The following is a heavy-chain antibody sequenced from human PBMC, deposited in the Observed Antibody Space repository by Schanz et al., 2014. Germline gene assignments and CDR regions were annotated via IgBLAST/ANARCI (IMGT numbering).Heavy chain of an antibody. CDR3: AKGRFGELSAFDI. Sequence: EVQLVESGGGLVKPGGSLRLSCAASTSIFNHAWMSWVRQAPGKGLEWVSAISGGGGTTYYADSVKGRFTISRDNSKTTLYLQMSSRRADDTAVYYCAKGRFGELSAFDIWGQGTMVTVSS. D-gene: IGHD3-10*01. CDR1: TSIFNHAW. V-gene: IGHV3-23*04. CDR2: ISGGGGTT. J-gene: IGHJ3*02.